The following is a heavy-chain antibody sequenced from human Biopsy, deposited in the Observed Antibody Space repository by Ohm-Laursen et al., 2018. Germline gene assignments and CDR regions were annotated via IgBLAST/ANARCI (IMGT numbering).Heavy chain of an antibody. CDR1: GVSISSTTYY. V-gene: IGHV4-39*01. D-gene: IGHD1-26*01. CDR2: IHYSGTT. Sequence: GTLSLTCSVSGVSISSTTYYWGWIRQPPGKGLEWIGSIHYSGTTYYHASLRSRVTISVDKSKNQFPLKLTSVTAAETAVYYCARQGEWEHFADYWGQGTLVSVSS. CDR3: ARQGEWEHFADY. J-gene: IGHJ4*02.